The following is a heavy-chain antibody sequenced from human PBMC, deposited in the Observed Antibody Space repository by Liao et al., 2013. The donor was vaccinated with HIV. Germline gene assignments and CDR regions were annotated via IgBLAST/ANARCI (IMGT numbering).Heavy chain of an antibody. J-gene: IGHJ3*02. CDR3: ARDRMSTLRTFDI. V-gene: IGHV4-59*01. CDR1: GGSISSYY. D-gene: IGHD5/OR15-5a*01. CDR2: SITVGPP. Sequence: QVQLQESGAGLVKPSETLSLTCAVSGGSISSYYWSWIRQSPGRDWSGLAMSITVGPPSIIPSLKGRVAISLDTSKSQSQFSLKLTSVTAADTAVYFCARDRMSTLRTFDIWGQGTVVTVSS.